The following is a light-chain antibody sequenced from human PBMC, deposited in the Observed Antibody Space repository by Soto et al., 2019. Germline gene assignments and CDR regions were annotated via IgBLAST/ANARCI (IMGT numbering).Light chain of an antibody. V-gene: IGLV2-14*01. CDR1: SSDVGVYKY. Sequence: QSALTQPASVSGSPGQSITISCTGTSSDVGVYKYVSWYQQHPGEAPKLLIYDVSTRPSGVSNRFSGSKSGNTASLSISGLQAEDEADYYCSSNTSSSTLEFGGGTQLTVL. CDR2: DVS. CDR3: SSNTSSSTLE. J-gene: IGLJ2*01.